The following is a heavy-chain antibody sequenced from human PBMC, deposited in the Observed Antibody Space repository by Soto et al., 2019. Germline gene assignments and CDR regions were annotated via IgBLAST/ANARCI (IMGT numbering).Heavy chain of an antibody. Sequence: PGGSLRLSCAASGFTFSSYGMHWVRQAPGKGLEWVAVIWYDGSNKYYADSVKGRFTISRDNSKNTLYLQMNSLRAEDTAVYYCARPRVTFGGVIVIQGGDAFDIWGQGTMVTVSS. J-gene: IGHJ3*02. D-gene: IGHD3-16*02. CDR3: ARPRVTFGGVIVIQGGDAFDI. CDR2: IWYDGSNK. CDR1: GFTFSSYG. V-gene: IGHV3-33*01.